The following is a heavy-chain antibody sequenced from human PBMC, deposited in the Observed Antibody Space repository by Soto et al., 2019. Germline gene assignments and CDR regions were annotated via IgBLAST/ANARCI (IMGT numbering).Heavy chain of an antibody. Sequence: SETLSLTCTVSGDSISSADCYWSWIRQTPGKGLEWIGHIFYSGTTYYNPSLKSRLTISVDTSKNHFSLRLTSVTAADTAVYYCARDLWVEPELYYYGMDVWGQGTTVTVSS. D-gene: IGHD1-1*01. V-gene: IGHV4-30-4*01. CDR2: IFYSGTT. J-gene: IGHJ6*02. CDR1: GDSISSADCY. CDR3: ARDLWVEPELYYYGMDV.